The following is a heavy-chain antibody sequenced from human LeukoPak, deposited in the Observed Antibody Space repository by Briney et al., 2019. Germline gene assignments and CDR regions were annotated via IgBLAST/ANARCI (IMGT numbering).Heavy chain of an antibody. D-gene: IGHD3-22*01. CDR3: ARDLSGFGDY. V-gene: IGHV3-30-3*01. Sequence: GGSLRLSCAASGFTFSSYAMHWVRQAPGKGLEWVAVISYAGSNKYYADSVKGRFTISRDNSKNTLYLQMNNLRAEDTAVYYCARDLSGFGDYWGQGTLVTVSS. CDR1: GFTFSSYA. CDR2: ISYAGSNK. J-gene: IGHJ4*02.